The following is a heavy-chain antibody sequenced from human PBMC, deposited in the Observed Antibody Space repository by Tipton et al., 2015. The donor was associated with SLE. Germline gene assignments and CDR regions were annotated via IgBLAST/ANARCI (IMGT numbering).Heavy chain of an antibody. CDR2: ISYDESIK. CDR1: GYTFPTYA. J-gene: IGHJ6*02. CDR3: AGATTHYYGMDV. V-gene: IGHV3-30*04. D-gene: IGHD1-26*01. Sequence: SLRLSCAASGYTFPTYAMHWVRRAPGKGLEWVAVISYDESIKYYADSVKGRFTISRDNSKNTLYLQMNSLRAEDTAVYYCAGATTHYYGMDVWGQGTTVTVSS.